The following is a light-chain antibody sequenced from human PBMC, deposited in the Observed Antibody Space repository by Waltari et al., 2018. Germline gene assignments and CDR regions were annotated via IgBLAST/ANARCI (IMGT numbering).Light chain of an antibody. V-gene: IGLV2-11*01. CDR3: CAFAATPL. Sequence: QSALTQPRSVSGSPGQSVTISCTRTGGAVRGSSSVSCYQQHPGKAPKLIIYDIYKRPSGVPDRFSGSKSDNTASLTISGLQAEDEADFFCCAFAATPLFGGGTKLTVL. J-gene: IGLJ3*02. CDR1: GGAVRGSSS. CDR2: DIY.